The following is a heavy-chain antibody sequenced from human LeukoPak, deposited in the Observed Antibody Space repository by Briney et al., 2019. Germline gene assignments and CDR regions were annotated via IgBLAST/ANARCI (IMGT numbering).Heavy chain of an antibody. Sequence: ASKTLSLTCTVSGGSISSYYWSWIRQPAGKGLEWIGRIYTSGSTNYNPSLKSRVTMSVDTSKNQFSLKLSSVTAADTAVYYCARDGLVPVRGSYYGMDVWGQGTTVTVSS. CDR1: GGSISSYY. D-gene: IGHD3-10*01. J-gene: IGHJ6*02. V-gene: IGHV4-4*07. CDR3: ARDGLVPVRGSYYGMDV. CDR2: IYTSGST.